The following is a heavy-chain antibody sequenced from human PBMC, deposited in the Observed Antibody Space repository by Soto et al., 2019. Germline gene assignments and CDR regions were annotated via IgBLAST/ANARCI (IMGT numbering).Heavy chain of an antibody. CDR3: ARGQRDITFLGGALPAGFDY. J-gene: IGHJ4*02. CDR1: GGSISSSSYY. CDR2: IYYSGST. V-gene: IGHV4-39*01. Sequence: PSETLSLTCTVSGGSISSSSYYWGWIRQPPGKGLEWIGSIYYSGSTYYNPSLKSRVTISVDTSKNQFSLKLSSVTAADTAVYYCARGQRDITFLGGALPAGFDYGGQGTLVTVS. D-gene: IGHD3-3*01.